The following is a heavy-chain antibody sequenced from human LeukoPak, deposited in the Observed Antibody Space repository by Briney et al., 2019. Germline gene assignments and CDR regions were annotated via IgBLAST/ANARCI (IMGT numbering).Heavy chain of an antibody. Sequence: GGSLRLSCAASGFTFSSYWMHWVRQAPGKGLVWVSRITSAGSSTSYADSVKGRFTISRDKAKNTLYLQMNSLRAEDTAVYYCARDGGDDAFDIWGQGTMVTVSS. D-gene: IGHD3-10*01. CDR3: ARDGGDDAFDI. V-gene: IGHV3-74*01. CDR1: GFTFSSYW. J-gene: IGHJ3*02. CDR2: ITSAGSST.